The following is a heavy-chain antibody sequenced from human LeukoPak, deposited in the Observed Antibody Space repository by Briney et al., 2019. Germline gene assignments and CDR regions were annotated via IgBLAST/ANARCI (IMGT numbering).Heavy chain of an antibody. CDR1: GFTFSTYW. Sequence: GGSLRLSCEASGFTFSTYWMSWVRQAPGKGLEWVANIKPDGSERYCVDSVKGRFTISRDNAKNSLYLQMNSPRAEDTAVYYCVVRGVVKPYWGQGTLVTVSS. D-gene: IGHD3-10*01. J-gene: IGHJ4*02. V-gene: IGHV3-7*01. CDR3: VVRGVVKPY. CDR2: IKPDGSER.